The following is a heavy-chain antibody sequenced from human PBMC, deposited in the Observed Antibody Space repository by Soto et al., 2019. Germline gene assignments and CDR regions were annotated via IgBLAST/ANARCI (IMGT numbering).Heavy chain of an antibody. CDR2: IYSGGST. CDR3: ARVAGLDVATFPYFDY. J-gene: IGHJ4*02. CDR1: GFTVSSNY. Sequence: EVQLVESGGGLVQPGGSLRLSCAASGFTVSSNYMSWVRQAPGKGLEWVSVIYSGGSTYYADSVKGRFTISSDNTNNTLYIHVTGLKAGDTAVYYCARVAGLDVATFPYFDYWGQGTLVTVCS. D-gene: IGHD5-12*01. V-gene: IGHV3-66*01.